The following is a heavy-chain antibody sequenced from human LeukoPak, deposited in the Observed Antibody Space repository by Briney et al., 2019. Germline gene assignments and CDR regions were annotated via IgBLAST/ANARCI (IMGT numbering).Heavy chain of an antibody. Sequence: SETLSLTCTVSGGSISSYYWSWIRQPPGKGLEWIGYIYYGGSTNYNPSLKSRVTISVDTSKNQFSLKLSSVTAADTAVYYCARDLGVVVGAFDIWGQGTMVTVSS. J-gene: IGHJ3*02. V-gene: IGHV4-59*01. CDR3: ARDLGVVVGAFDI. D-gene: IGHD2-21*01. CDR1: GGSISSYY. CDR2: IYYGGST.